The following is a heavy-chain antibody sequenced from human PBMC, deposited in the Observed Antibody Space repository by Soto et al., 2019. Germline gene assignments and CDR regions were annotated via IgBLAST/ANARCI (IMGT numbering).Heavy chain of an antibody. V-gene: IGHV4-31*03. Sequence: PSETLSLTCTVSGGSISSGGYYWSWIRQHPGKGLEWIGYIYYSGSTYYNPSLKSRVTISVDTSKNQFSLKLSSVTAADTAVYYCARYGSSSWYRSTSFDYWGKGTLVTVSS. CDR1: GGSISSGGYY. J-gene: IGHJ4*02. CDR2: IYYSGST. D-gene: IGHD6-13*01. CDR3: ARYGSSSWYRSTSFDY.